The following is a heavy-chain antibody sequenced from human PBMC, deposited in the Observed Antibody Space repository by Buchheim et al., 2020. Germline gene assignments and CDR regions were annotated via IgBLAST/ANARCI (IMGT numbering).Heavy chain of an antibody. CDR3: ARALYDFWSGYGMDV. D-gene: IGHD3-3*01. J-gene: IGHJ6*02. CDR1: GYTFTGYY. Sequence: QVQLGQSGAEVKKPGASVKVSCKASGYTFTGYYMHWVRQAPGQGLEWMGWINPNSGGTNYAQKFQGRVTITRETSISTASMGLSRLGSDDTAVYYCARALYDFWSGYGMDVWGQGTT. V-gene: IGHV1-2*02. CDR2: INPNSGGT.